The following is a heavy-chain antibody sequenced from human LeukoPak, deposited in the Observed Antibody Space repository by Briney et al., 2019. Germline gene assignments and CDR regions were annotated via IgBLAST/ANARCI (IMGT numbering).Heavy chain of an antibody. CDR1: GFTFSSYG. CDR3: AKGKYQLLFADYFDY. CDR2: ISYDGSNK. J-gene: IGHJ4*02. Sequence: GGSLRLSCAASGFTFSSYGMPWVRQAPGKGLEWVAVISYDGSNKYYADSVKGRFTISRDNSKNTLYLQMNSLRAEDTAVYYCAKGKYQLLFADYFDYWGQGTLVTVSS. D-gene: IGHD2-2*01. V-gene: IGHV3-30*18.